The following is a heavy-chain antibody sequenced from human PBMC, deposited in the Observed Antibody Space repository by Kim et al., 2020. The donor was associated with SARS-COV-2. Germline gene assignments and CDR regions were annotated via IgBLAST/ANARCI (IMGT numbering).Heavy chain of an antibody. D-gene: IGHD3-3*01. CDR2: ISSSSSTI. CDR3: ARDDQIEDFWSGYRDY. V-gene: IGHV3-48*02. J-gene: IGHJ4*02. CDR1: GFTFSSYS. Sequence: GGSLRLSCAASGFTFSSYSMNWVRQAPGKGLEWVSYISSSSSTIYYADSVKGRFTISRDNAKNSLYLQMNSLRDEDTAVYYCARDDQIEDFWSGYRDYWGQGTLVTVSS.